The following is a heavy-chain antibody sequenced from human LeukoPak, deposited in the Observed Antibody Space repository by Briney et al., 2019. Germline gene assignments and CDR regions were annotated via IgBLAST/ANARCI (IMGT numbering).Heavy chain of an antibody. CDR1: VFSLSDYH. D-gene: IGHD1-26*01. CDR2: TRNKVNSDTK. CDR3: SRIEWGPPPA. Sequence: PGGSLRLSCAASVFSLSDYHMEWVRQAPGKGLEWVGRTRNKVNSDTKEYAASVIGRFAISRDDSKNALFLQMNSLKIEDTAVYYCSRIEWGPPPAWGQGTQVTVSS. J-gene: IGHJ5*02. V-gene: IGHV3-72*01.